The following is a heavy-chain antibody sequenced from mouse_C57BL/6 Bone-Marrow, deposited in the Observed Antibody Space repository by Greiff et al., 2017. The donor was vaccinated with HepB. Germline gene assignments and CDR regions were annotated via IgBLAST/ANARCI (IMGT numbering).Heavy chain of an antibody. J-gene: IGHJ1*03. CDR3: AREEEIYYYGSSYWYFDV. CDR2: IYPGSGST. V-gene: IGHV1-55*01. Sequence: QVQLQQPGAELVKPGASVKMSCKASGYTFTSYWITWVKQRPGQGLEWIGDIYPGSGSTNYNEKFKSKATVTVDTSSSTAYMQLSSLTSEDSAVYYCAREEEIYYYGSSYWYFDVWGTGTTVTVSS. CDR1: GYTFTSYW. D-gene: IGHD1-1*01.